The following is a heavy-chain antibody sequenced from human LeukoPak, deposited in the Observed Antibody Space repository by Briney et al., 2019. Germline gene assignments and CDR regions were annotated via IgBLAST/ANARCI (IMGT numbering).Heavy chain of an antibody. Sequence: PSETLSLTCTVSGDSISSSSYYWSWIRQPPGKGLEWIGEINHSGSTNYNPSLKSRVTISVDTSKNQFSLKLSSVTAADTAVYYCARGLHYPYSSSWYPYWGQGTLVTVSS. V-gene: IGHV4-39*07. D-gene: IGHD6-13*01. J-gene: IGHJ4*02. CDR2: INHSGST. CDR1: GDSISSSSYY. CDR3: ARGLHYPYSSSWYPY.